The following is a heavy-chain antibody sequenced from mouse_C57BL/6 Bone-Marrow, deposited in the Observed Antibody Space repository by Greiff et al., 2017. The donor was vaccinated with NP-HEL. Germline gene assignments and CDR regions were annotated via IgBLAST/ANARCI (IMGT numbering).Heavy chain of an antibody. J-gene: IGHJ4*01. CDR2: ISSGSSTI. V-gene: IGHV5-17*01. CDR1: GFTFSDYG. D-gene: IGHD1-1*01. CDR3: AREPTVVAKYYAMDY. Sequence: EVKLVASGGGLVKPGGSLKLSCAASGFTFSDYGMHWVRQAPEKGLEWVAYISSGSSTIYYADTVKGRFTISRDNAKNTLFLQMTSLRSEDTAMYYCAREPTVVAKYYAMDYWGQGTSVTVSS.